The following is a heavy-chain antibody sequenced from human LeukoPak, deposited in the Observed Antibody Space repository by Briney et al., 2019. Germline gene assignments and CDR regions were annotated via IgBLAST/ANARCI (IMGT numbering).Heavy chain of an antibody. CDR1: GGSISSSSYY. D-gene: IGHD3-3*01. V-gene: IGHV4-39*07. Sequence: SETLSLTCTVSGGSISSSSYYWGWIRQPPGKGLEWIGSIYYSGSTYHNPSLKSRVTISVDTSKNQFSLKLSSVTAADTAVYYCARGGFLEWSGGAFDIWGQGTMVTVSS. CDR2: IYYSGST. J-gene: IGHJ3*02. CDR3: ARGGFLEWSGGAFDI.